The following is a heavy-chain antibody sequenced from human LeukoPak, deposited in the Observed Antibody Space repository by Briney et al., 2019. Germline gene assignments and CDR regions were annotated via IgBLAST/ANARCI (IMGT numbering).Heavy chain of an antibody. D-gene: IGHD2-2*01. CDR1: GYTFTSYH. Sequence: ASVKVSCKASGYTFTSYHLHRVRQAPGQGLEWMGIINPSGGSPNYAQKFQGRVTMTRDTSISTAYMELSRLRSDDTAVYYCARARRYCSSTSCYFDYWGQGTLVTVSS. J-gene: IGHJ4*02. CDR2: INPSGGSP. V-gene: IGHV1-46*01. CDR3: ARARRYCSSTSCYFDY.